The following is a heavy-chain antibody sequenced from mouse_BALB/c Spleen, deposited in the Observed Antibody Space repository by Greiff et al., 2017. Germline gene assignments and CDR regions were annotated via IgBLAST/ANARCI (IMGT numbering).Heavy chain of an antibody. CDR3: ARLAYGNYLYYAMDY. D-gene: IGHD2-10*02. CDR2: INPDSSTI. V-gene: IGHV4-1*02. J-gene: IGHJ4*01. Sequence: EVMLVESGGGLVQPGGSLKLSCAASGFDFSRYWMSWVRQAPGKGLEWIGEINPDSSTINYTPSLKDKFIISRDNAKNTLYLQMSKVRSEDTALYYCARLAYGNYLYYAMDYWGQGTSVTVSS. CDR1: GFDFSRYW.